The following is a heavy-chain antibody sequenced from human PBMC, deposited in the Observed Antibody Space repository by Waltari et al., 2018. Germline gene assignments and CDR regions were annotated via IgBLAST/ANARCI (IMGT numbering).Heavy chain of an antibody. CDR2: IQRSGRT. J-gene: IGHJ4*02. D-gene: IGHD2-15*01. CDR1: GDSMSSGDW. CDR3: ARDRGRGIYLDS. Sequence: QMQLQESGPGLVKPSGTLSLTCTVSGDSMSSGDWWSWVRQPPEKGLEWIGQIQRSGRTNYSPSLDSRVTISIDTSNSHCSLKVTSTTAADTAVYYCARDRGRGIYLDSWGRGTLVTVSP. V-gene: IGHV4-4*02.